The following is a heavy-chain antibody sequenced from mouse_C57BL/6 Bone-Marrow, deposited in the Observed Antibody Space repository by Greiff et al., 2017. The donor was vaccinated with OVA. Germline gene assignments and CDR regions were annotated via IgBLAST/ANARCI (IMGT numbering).Heavy chain of an antibody. V-gene: IGHV1-59*01. D-gene: IGHD2-5*01. CDR1: GYTFTSYW. CDR3: AREGGYYSNYNY. CDR2: IDPSDSYT. Sequence: QVQLKQPGAELVRPGTSVTLSCKASGYTFTSYWMHWVKQRPGQGLEWIGVIDPSDSYTNYNQKFKGKATWTVDTSSSTAYMQLSSLTSEDSAVYYCAREGGYYSNYNYWGQGTTLTVSS. J-gene: IGHJ2*01.